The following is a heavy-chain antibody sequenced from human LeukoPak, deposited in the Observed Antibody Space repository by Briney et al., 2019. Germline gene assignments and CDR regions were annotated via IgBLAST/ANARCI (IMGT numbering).Heavy chain of an antibody. Sequence: PGGSLRLSCAASGFTFSTYAMSWVRQAPGKGPEWVSVISGSGSSIYYADSVKGRFTISRDNSKNTLYLQINSLRAEDTAFYYCAKGAVAGSRLGYFDYWGQGTLVTVSS. CDR1: GFTFSTYA. V-gene: IGHV3-23*01. CDR3: AKGAVAGSRLGYFDY. D-gene: IGHD6-19*01. CDR2: ISGSGSSI. J-gene: IGHJ4*02.